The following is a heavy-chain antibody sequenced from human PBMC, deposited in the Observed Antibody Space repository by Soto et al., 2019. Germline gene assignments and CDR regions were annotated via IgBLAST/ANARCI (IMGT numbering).Heavy chain of an antibody. CDR1: GFTFSSYG. V-gene: IGHV3-33*01. J-gene: IGHJ6*02. CDR3: ARAFFRLRFGWDWGMDV. D-gene: IGHD3-3*01. CDR2: IWYDGSNK. Sequence: GGSLRLSCAASGFTFSSYGMHWVRQAPGKGLEWVAVIWYDGSNKYYADSVKGRFTISRDNSKNTLYLQMNSLRAEDTAVYYCARAFFRLRFGWDWGMDVWGQGTTVTSP.